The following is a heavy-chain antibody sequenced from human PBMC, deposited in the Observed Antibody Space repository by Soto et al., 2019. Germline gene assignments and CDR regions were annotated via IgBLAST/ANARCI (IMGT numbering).Heavy chain of an antibody. CDR2: ISAYNGNT. D-gene: IGHD3-3*01. V-gene: IGHV1-18*04. Sequence: RASVKVSCKASVYTFTSYGINWVRQAPGQGPEWMGWISAYNGNTDYAQKLQGRVTMTTDTSASTAYLELRSLRSDDTAVYYCARGRFLEWLSTFYYFAMDVWGQGTTVTVSS. CDR3: ARGRFLEWLSTFYYFAMDV. J-gene: IGHJ6*02. CDR1: VYTFTSYG.